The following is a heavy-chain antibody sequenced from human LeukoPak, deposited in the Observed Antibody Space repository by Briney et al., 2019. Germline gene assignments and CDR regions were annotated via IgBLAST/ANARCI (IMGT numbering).Heavy chain of an antibody. D-gene: IGHD2-2*01. CDR3: ARDKSYCTSISCYYNWFDP. CDR1: GGSISSYY. J-gene: IGHJ5*02. V-gene: IGHV4-59*12. CDR2: IYYSGRT. Sequence: SETLSLTCTVSGGSISSYYWSWIRQPPGKGLEWIGYIYYSGRTNYNPSLKSRVTISVDTSKDQFSLKLSSVTAADTAVYYCARDKSYCTSISCYYNWFDPWGQGTRVTVSS.